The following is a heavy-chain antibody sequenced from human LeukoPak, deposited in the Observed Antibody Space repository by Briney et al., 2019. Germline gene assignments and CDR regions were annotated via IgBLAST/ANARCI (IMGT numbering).Heavy chain of an antibody. CDR3: ARDHGDGYLDY. Sequence: GGSLRLSCAASGFTFSSFWMSWVRQAPGKGLERVVNMKQDGSEINYVDSVKGRFTISRDNANNSLYLQMNSLRAEDTAVYYCARDHGDGYLDYWGQGTLVTVSS. CDR1: GFTFSSFW. J-gene: IGHJ4*02. V-gene: IGHV3-7*05. D-gene: IGHD5-24*01. CDR2: MKQDGSEI.